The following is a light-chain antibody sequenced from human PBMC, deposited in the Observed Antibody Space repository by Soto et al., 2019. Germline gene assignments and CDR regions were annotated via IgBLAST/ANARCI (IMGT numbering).Light chain of an antibody. CDR1: SSNFGNTY. Sequence: QSALTQPPSVSAAPGQKVTISCSGSSSNFGNTYVFWYQRLPGTAPKLLIYENDKRPSGIPDRFSGSKSGTSATLGITGLQTGDEADYYCATWDTSLSVCVFGTGTKVTVL. V-gene: IGLV1-51*02. CDR2: END. CDR3: ATWDTSLSVCV. J-gene: IGLJ1*01.